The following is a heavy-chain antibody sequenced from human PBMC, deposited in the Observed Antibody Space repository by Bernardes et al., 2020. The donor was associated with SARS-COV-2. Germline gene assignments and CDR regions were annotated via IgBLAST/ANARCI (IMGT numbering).Heavy chain of an antibody. CDR2: ISSRGNLI. D-gene: IGHD6-19*01. CDR3: ARHGRSWYYDY. V-gene: IGHV3-11*01. J-gene: IGHJ4*02. CDR1: GFTFNDYY. Sequence: GGSLRLSCAASGFTFNDYYMNWIRQAPGKGLEWVSYISSRGNLIYYADSVKGRFTISRDDAKKSLDLQMSSLRAEDTAVYYCARHGRSWYYDYWGQGTLVTVSS.